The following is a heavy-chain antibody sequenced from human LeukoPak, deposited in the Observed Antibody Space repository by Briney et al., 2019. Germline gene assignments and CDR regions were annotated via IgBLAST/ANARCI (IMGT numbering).Heavy chain of an antibody. CDR1: GCCFSNFW. CDR3: ARRTNYNDNNWCHL. Sequence: GGSLKISCKGSGCCFSNFWMGWVGQMPGKGLEGMGIIYHGDSDTRNSASFQGQVTISLDKSIHTAYLHWSSLKASDTAMYYCARRTNYNDNNWCHLCGEGTLVTVSS. D-gene: IGHD3-22*01. V-gene: IGHV5-51*01. CDR2: IYHGDSDT. J-gene: IGHJ5*02.